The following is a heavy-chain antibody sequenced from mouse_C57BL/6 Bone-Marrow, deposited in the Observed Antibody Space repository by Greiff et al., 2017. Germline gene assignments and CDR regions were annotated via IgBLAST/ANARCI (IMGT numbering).Heavy chain of an antibody. Sequence: ESGAELVKPGASVKVSCKASGYTFTSYWMHWVKQRPGHGLEWIVRIHPSDSDTNYNQKFKGKATLTVDKSSSTAYMQLSSLTSEDSAVYYCAIGGYSNFFAYWGQGTLVTVSA. D-gene: IGHD2-5*01. J-gene: IGHJ3*01. CDR2: IHPSDSDT. CDR1: GYTFTSYW. V-gene: IGHV1-74*01. CDR3: AIGGYSNFFAY.